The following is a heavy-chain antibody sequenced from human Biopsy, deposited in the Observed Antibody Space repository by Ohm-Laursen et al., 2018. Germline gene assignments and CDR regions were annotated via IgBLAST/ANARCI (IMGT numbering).Heavy chain of an antibody. CDR2: ICYTGST. CDR1: GGSISSYY. Sequence: SQTLSLTCTVSGGSISSYYWSWIRQPPGKGLEWIGYICYTGSTNYNPSLKSRVTISVDTSMNHLSLRLTSVTAADTAVYYCARHAPSYSGSYWRYFDLWGRGTLVTVSS. CDR3: ARHAPSYSGSYWRYFDL. J-gene: IGHJ2*01. V-gene: IGHV4-59*08. D-gene: IGHD1-26*01.